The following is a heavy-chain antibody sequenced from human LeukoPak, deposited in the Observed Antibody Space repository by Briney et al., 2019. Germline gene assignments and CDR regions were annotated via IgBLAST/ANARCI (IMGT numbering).Heavy chain of an antibody. V-gene: IGHV1-2*02. J-gene: IGHJ4*02. CDR3: ARALQREPYVWGSYADY. D-gene: IGHD3-16*01. CDR2: INPNSGDT. Sequence: ASVKVSCKASGYSFTGYYMNWVRQAPGQGLEWMGWINPNSGDTNHAQKSQGRVTMTRDMSISTAYMELSSLRSDDTAVYYCARALQREPYVWGSYADYWGQGTLVTVSS. CDR1: GYSFTGYY.